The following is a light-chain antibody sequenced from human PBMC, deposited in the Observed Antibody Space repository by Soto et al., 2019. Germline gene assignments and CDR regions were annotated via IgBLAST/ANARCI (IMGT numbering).Light chain of an antibody. CDR1: QSVSSSY. CDR2: GAS. CDR3: QQYGSSPLT. V-gene: IGKV3-20*01. J-gene: IGKJ3*01. Sequence: EIVLTQSPGTLSLSPGERATLSCRASQSVSSSYLAWYQQKPGQAPRLLIYGASSRATGLPSRFSGSGSGADFTLTISRLEPEFFAVYYCQQYGSSPLTFGHGTKVDIK.